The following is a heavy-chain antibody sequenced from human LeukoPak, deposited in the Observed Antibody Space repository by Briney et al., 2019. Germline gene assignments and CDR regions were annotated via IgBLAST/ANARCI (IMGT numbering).Heavy chain of an antibody. Sequence: SETLSLTCTVSGGSISSYYWSWIRQPAGKGLEWIGRIYTSGSTNYNPSLKSRVTMSVDTSKNQFSLKLSSVTAADTAVYYCARDSHCGGDCYSLFDYWGQGTLVTVSS. CDR1: GGSISSYY. J-gene: IGHJ4*02. V-gene: IGHV4-4*07. CDR3: ARDSHCGGDCYSLFDY. CDR2: IYTSGST. D-gene: IGHD2-21*02.